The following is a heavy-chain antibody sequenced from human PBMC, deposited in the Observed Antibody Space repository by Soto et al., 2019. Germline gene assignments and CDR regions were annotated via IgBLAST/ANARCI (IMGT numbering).Heavy chain of an antibody. Sequence: GGSLRLSCAASGFTFSFYSMNWVRQAPGKGLEWVSSISSSSSYIYYADSVKGRITIPRDNAKNSLYLQMNSLRAEDTAVYYCAREQGAAAGYYFDYWGQGTLVTVSS. CDR3: AREQGAAAGYYFDY. D-gene: IGHD6-13*01. V-gene: IGHV3-21*01. CDR2: ISSSSSYI. J-gene: IGHJ4*02. CDR1: GFTFSFYS.